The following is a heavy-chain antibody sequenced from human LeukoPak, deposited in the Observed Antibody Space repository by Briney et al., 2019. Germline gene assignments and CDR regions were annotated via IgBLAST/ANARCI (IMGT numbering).Heavy chain of an antibody. D-gene: IGHD1-7*01. CDR1: GFTFSSYG. Sequence: GGSLRLSCAASGFTFSSYGMHWVRQAPGKGLEWVAVISYDGSNKYYADSVKGRFTIYRDNSKNTLYLQMNSLRAEDTAVYYCAKSNWNYMGAFDYWGQGTLVTVSS. V-gene: IGHV3-30*18. CDR3: AKSNWNYMGAFDY. J-gene: IGHJ4*02. CDR2: ISYDGSNK.